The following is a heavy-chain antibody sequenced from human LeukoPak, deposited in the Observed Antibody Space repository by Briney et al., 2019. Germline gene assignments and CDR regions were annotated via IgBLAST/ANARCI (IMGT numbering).Heavy chain of an antibody. CDR2: IYYSGST. CDR1: GRSISSNNYY. D-gene: IGHD3-10*01. V-gene: IGHV4-39*01. CDR3: ARLVYYGSGSYHYYFDY. Sequence: SETLSLTCTVSGRSISSNNYYWGWIRQPPGKGLEWIGTIYYSGSTYYNPSLKSRVTISVDTSKNQFSLKLSSVTAADTAVYYCARLVYYGSGSYHYYFDYWGQGTLVTVSS. J-gene: IGHJ4*02.